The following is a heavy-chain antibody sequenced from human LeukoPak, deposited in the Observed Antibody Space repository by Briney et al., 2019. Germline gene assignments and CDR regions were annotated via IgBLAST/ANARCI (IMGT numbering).Heavy chain of an antibody. V-gene: IGHV4-39*01. CDR2: IYYSGST. J-gene: IGHJ6*03. CDR1: GGSISSSSYY. CDR3: ATQPIAAAGKAYYYYMDV. D-gene: IGHD6-13*01. Sequence: KPSETLSLTCTVSGGSISSSSYYWGWIRQPPGKGLEWIGSIYYSGSTYYNPSLKSRVTISVDTSKNQFSLKLSSVTAADTAVYYCATQPIAAAGKAYYYYMDVWGKGTTVTVSS.